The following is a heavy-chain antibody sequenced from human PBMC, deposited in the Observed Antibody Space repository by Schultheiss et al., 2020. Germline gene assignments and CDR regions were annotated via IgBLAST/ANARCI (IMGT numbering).Heavy chain of an antibody. V-gene: IGHV4-34*01. J-gene: IGHJ6*03. CDR1: GGSFSGYY. D-gene: IGHD2-2*02. Sequence: SETLSLTCAVYGGSFSGYYWSWIRQPAGKTLEWIGEINHSGSTNYNPSLKSRVTISVDTSKNQFSLKLSSVTAADTAVYYCARLHGYCSSTSCYNARYYYYYYMDVWGKGTTVTVS. CDR3: ARLHGYCSSTSCYNARYYYYYYMDV. CDR2: INHSGST.